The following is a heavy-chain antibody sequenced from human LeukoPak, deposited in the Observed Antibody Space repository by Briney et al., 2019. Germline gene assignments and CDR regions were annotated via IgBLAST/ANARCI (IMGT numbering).Heavy chain of an antibody. CDR1: GYTFTGYY. V-gene: IGHV1-2*06. CDR3: ARSYCSGGSCYVSDY. D-gene: IGHD2-15*01. CDR2: INPNSGGT. Sequence: ASVKVSCKXSGYTFTGYYMHWVRQAPGQGLEWMGRINPNSGGTNYSRKFQGRVTMTRDTSISTAYMELSRLRSDDTAVYYCARSYCSGGSCYVSDYWGQRTLVTVSS. J-gene: IGHJ4*02.